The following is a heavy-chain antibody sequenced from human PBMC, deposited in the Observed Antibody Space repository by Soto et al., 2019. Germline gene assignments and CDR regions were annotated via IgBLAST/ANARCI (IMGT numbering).Heavy chain of an antibody. CDR3: AKGGSGSYSNAFDI. V-gene: IGHV4-31*03. Sequence: PSETLSLTCTVSGCSISSGGYYWSWIRQHPGKGLEWIGYIYYSGSTYYNPSLKSRVTISEDTSKNQFSLKLSSVTAADTAVYYCAKGGSGSYSNAFDIWGQGTMVTVS. CDR1: GCSISSGGYY. D-gene: IGHD3-10*01. J-gene: IGHJ3*02. CDR2: IYYSGST.